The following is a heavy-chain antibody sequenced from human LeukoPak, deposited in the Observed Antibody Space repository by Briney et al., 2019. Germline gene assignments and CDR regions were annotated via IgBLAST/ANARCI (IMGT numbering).Heavy chain of an antibody. Sequence: GSVKVSCKASGYTFTSYYMHWVRQAPGQGLEWMGIINPSGGSTSYAQKFQGRVTMTRDMSTSTVYMELNSLRSEDTAVYYCARPLRETDHYDFWSGYLNYWGQGTLVTVSS. CDR3: ARPLRETDHYDFWSGYLNY. CDR1: GYTFTSYY. CDR2: INPSGGST. J-gene: IGHJ4*02. V-gene: IGHV1-46*01. D-gene: IGHD3-3*01.